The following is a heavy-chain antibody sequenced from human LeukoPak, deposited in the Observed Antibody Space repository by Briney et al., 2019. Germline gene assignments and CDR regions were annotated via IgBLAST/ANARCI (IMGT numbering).Heavy chain of an antibody. D-gene: IGHD2-2*01. CDR1: GYTFTGYY. J-gene: IGHJ6*03. V-gene: IGHV1-2*02. Sequence: ASVKVSCKASGYTFTGYYMHWVRQAPGQGFEWMGWINPNSGGTNYAQKFQGRVTMTRDTSISTAYMELSRLRSDDTAVYYCARALVVPAADYYYYYYMDVWGKGTTVTVSS. CDR2: INPNSGGT. CDR3: ARALVVPAADYYYYYYMDV.